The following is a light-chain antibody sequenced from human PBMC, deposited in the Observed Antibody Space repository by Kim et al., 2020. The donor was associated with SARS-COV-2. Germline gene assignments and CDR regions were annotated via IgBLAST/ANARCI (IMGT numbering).Light chain of an antibody. CDR3: QHYGTSPPMYT. J-gene: IGKJ2*01. CDR1: QSVSSTY. Sequence: EIVLTQSPGTLSLSPGERATLSCRTGQSVSSTYLAWYQHKPGQAPRLVISGTSTRATAIPDRFSGSGSGTDFTLTISRLEPEDFAVYYCQHYGTSPPMYTFGQGTKLEI. CDR2: GTS. V-gene: IGKV3-20*01.